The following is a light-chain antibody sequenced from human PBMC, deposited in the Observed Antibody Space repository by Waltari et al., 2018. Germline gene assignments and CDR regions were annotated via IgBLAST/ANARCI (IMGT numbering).Light chain of an antibody. J-gene: IGLJ1*01. CDR2: VGTGGIVG. Sequence: QPVLTQPPSASASLGASVTLPCTLSSGYSNYNVDWYQQRPGKGPRFVMRVGTGGIVGSKGDGIPDRFSVLGSGLNRYLTIKNIQEEDESDYHCGADHGSGSNFVYVFGTGTKVTVL. V-gene: IGLV9-49*01. CDR1: SGYSNYN. CDR3: GADHGSGSNFVYV.